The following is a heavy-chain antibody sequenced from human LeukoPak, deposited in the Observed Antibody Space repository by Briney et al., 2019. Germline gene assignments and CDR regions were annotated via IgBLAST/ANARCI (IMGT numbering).Heavy chain of an antibody. CDR2: IKSKTDGGTT. J-gene: IGHJ5*02. V-gene: IGHV3-15*01. Sequence: GGSLRLSCAASGFTFSNAWMSWVRQAPGKGLEWVGRIKSKTDGGTTDYAAPVKGRFTISRDDSKNTLYLQMNSLKTEDTAVYYCTIFIAAAGPGWFDPWGQGTLVTVSS. CDR1: GFTFSNAW. CDR3: TIFIAAAGPGWFDP. D-gene: IGHD6-13*01.